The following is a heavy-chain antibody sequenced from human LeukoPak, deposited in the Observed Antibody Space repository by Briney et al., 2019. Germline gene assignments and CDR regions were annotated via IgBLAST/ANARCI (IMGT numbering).Heavy chain of an antibody. D-gene: IGHD3-22*01. Sequence: GGSLRLSCAASGFTFDDYAMHRVRQAPGKGLEWVSGISWNSGSIGYADSVKGRFTVSRDNAKNSLYLQMNSLRAEDTALYYCAKGMYYDSSGCFDYWGQGTLVTVSS. CDR2: ISWNSGSI. CDR3: AKGMYYDSSGCFDY. CDR1: GFTFDDYA. J-gene: IGHJ4*02. V-gene: IGHV3-9*01.